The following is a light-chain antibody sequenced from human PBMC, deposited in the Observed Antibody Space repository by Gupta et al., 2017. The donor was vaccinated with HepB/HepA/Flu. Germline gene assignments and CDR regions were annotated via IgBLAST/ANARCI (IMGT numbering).Light chain of an antibody. V-gene: IGKV3-11*01. CDR1: QSVSSY. CDR3: QQRSNWHQFMWT. Sequence: EIVLTQSPATLSLSPGERATLSCRASQSVSSYLAWYKQKPGQAPRLLIYDASKRATGSTARCSGSGYGTDCTIAISILDPEECEVYYCQQRSNWHQFMWTFGQGTKVEIK. CDR2: DAS. J-gene: IGKJ1*01.